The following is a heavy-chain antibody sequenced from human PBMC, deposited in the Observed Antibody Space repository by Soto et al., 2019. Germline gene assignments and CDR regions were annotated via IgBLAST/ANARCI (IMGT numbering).Heavy chain of an antibody. V-gene: IGHV4-59*01. J-gene: IGHJ6*03. D-gene: IGHD3-9*01. Sequence: SETLSLTCTVSGGSISSYYWSWIRQPPGKGLEWIGYIYYSGSTNYNPSLKSRVTISVDTSKNQFSLKLSSVTAADTAVYYCARVSLGGYFDWPYMDVWGKGTTVTVSS. CDR3: ARVSLGGYFDWPYMDV. CDR2: IYYSGST. CDR1: GGSISSYY.